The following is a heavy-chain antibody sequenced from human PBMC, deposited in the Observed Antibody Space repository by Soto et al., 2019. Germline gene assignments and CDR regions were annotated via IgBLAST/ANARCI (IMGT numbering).Heavy chain of an antibody. CDR1: GFTFSSYA. D-gene: IGHD3-3*01. CDR3: AKDEERITIFGVVIILDY. Sequence: PGGSLRLSCAASGFTFSSYAMSWVRQAPWKGLEWVSAISGSGGSTYYADSVKGRFTISRDNSKNTLYLQMNSLRAEDTAVYYCAKDEERITIFGVVIILDYWGQGTLVTVSS. CDR2: ISGSGGST. V-gene: IGHV3-23*01. J-gene: IGHJ4*02.